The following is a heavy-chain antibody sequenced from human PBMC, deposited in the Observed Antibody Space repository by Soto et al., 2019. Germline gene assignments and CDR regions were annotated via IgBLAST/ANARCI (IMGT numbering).Heavy chain of an antibody. J-gene: IGHJ6*02. CDR1: GGSFSGYY. V-gene: IGHV4-34*01. CDR2: INHSGST. D-gene: IGHD1-26*01. Sequence: GSLRLSCAVYGGSFSGYYWSWIRQPPGKGLEWIGEINHSGSTNYNPSLKSRVTISVDTSKNQSTVKLTSVTAADTAVYYCARSGYSGSYYYYYGMDVWGQGTTVTVSS. CDR3: ARSGYSGSYYYYYGMDV.